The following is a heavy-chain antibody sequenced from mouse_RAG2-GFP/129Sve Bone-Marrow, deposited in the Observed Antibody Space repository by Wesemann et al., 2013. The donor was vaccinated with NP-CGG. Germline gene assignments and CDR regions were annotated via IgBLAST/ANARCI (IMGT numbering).Heavy chain of an antibody. Sequence: GSISYSGSTYYNPSLKSRISITRDTSKNQYYLQLNSVTTEDTATYYVGDAMDYWGQGTSVTVSS. CDR3: GDAMDY. CDR2: ISYSGST. J-gene: IGHJ4*01. V-gene: IGHV3-8*02.